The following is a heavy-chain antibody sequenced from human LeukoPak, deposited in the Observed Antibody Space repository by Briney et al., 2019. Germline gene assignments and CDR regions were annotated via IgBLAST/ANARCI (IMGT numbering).Heavy chain of an antibody. CDR3: ARGGAMTGYYDS. CDR1: GGSISDNY. CDR2: IYSTESI. Sequence: SETLSLTCIVSGGSISDNYWSWIRQPAGKGLEWIGRIYSTESINYSPSLKSRVTMSVDTSKNHFSLTLTSVSAADTAVYYCARGGAMTGYYDSWGQGTLVTVSS. V-gene: IGHV4-4*07. J-gene: IGHJ5*01. D-gene: IGHD3-9*01.